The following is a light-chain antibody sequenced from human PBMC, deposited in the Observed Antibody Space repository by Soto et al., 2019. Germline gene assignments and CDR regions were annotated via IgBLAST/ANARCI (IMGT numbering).Light chain of an antibody. CDR2: STS. V-gene: IGLV8-61*01. Sequence: QTVVTQEPSLSVSPGGTVTLTCGLSSGSVSTSFYPSWYQQTPGQAPRTLIYSTSTRSSGVPNRFSGSVLGNKAALTITGAQAEDECDYDCVLERGSGKVVFGGGTKVTVL. CDR1: SGSVSTSFY. CDR3: VLERGSGKVV. J-gene: IGLJ2*01.